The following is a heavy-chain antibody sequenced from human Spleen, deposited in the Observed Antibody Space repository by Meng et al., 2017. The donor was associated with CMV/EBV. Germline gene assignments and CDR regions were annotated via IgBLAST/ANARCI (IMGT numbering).Heavy chain of an antibody. V-gene: IGHV1-2*02. CDR3: ARESYCSSTSCYRQGNDY. CDR1: AYTFTDYY. J-gene: IGHJ4*02. D-gene: IGHD2-2*01. Sequence: ASVKVSCKASAYTFTDYYIHWVRQAPGQGLEWMAWINPNTGGARYAQDFQGRVTMTTDTSTSTAYMELRSLRSDDTAVYYCARESYCSSTSCYRQGNDYWGQGTLVTVSS. CDR2: INPNTGGA.